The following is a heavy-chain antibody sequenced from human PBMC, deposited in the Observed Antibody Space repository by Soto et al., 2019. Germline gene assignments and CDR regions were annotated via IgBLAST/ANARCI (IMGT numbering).Heavy chain of an antibody. Sequence: ASVKVSCKASGGTFSSYAISWVRQAPGQGXEWMGGIIPIFGTANYAQKFQGRVTITADESTSTAYMELSSLRSEDTAVYYCARRGTTIFGVVKSYYYGMDVWGQGTTVTVSS. J-gene: IGHJ6*02. CDR3: ARRGTTIFGVVKSYYYGMDV. CDR2: IIPIFGTA. V-gene: IGHV1-69*13. CDR1: GGTFSSYA. D-gene: IGHD3-3*01.